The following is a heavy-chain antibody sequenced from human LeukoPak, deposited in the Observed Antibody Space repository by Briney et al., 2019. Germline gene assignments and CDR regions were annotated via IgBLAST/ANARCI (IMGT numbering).Heavy chain of an antibody. Sequence: GGSLRLSCGASGFTFSTYWVNWVRQAPGRGLEWISHITSSSSIIYYADSVQGRFTISRDDAKNSLYLQMNSLRAEDTAVYYCARHFGSGSYYYHYMDVWGKGTTVTVSS. CDR3: ARHFGSGSYYYHYMDV. CDR1: GFTFSTYW. D-gene: IGHD3-10*01. V-gene: IGHV3-48*01. J-gene: IGHJ6*03. CDR2: ITSSSSII.